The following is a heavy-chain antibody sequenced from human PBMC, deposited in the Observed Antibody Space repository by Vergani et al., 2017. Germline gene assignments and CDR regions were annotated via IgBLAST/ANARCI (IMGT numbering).Heavy chain of an antibody. V-gene: IGHV3-11*04. CDR2: IASSDTTV. D-gene: IGHD3-10*01. Sequence: VQLLESGGDLVQPGGSLRLSCEASGFFFSDYYMSWLRQAPGKGLEWISYIASSDTTVYYADSVKGRFTISRDNAKNSLYLEMNSLRAEDTAVYYCARDYLDFSGSGSPYYFDHWGQGTQVTVSS. J-gene: IGHJ4*02. CDR1: GFFFSDYY. CDR3: ARDYLDFSGSGSPYYFDH.